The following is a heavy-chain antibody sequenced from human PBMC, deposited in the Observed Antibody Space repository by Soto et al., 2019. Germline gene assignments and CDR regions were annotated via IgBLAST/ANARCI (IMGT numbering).Heavy chain of an antibody. CDR2: IYHSGST. D-gene: IGHD2-2*01. J-gene: IGHJ5*02. CDR1: GGSISSGGYS. Sequence: SETLSLTCAVSGGSISSGGYSWSWIRQPPGKGLEWIGYIYHSGSTYYNPSLKSRVTISVNKSRNQFSLKLSSVTAADTAVYYCARVPDRWGQGTLVTVSS. CDR3: ARVPDR. V-gene: IGHV4-30-2*01.